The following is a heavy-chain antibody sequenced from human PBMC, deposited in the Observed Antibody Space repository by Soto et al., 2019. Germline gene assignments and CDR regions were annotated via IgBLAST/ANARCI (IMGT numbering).Heavy chain of an antibody. CDR3: ARGYFWSGYLDY. CDR2: INAGNGNT. CDR1: GYTFTSYA. D-gene: IGHD3-3*01. Sequence: ASVKVSCQASGYTFTSYAMHWVRQAPGQRLEWMGWINAGNGNTKYSQKFQGRVTITRDTSASTAYMELSSLRSEDTAVYYCARGYFWSGYLDYWGQGTLVTVSS. J-gene: IGHJ4*02. V-gene: IGHV1-3*01.